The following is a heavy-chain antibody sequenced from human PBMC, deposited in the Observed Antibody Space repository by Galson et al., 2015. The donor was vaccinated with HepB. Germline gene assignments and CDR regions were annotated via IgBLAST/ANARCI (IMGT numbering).Heavy chain of an antibody. Sequence: SETLSLTCGVYGGSCSGYYWNWIRQPPGRGLEWIGEINHRGRTNYKPSLKSRVTISLDTSKNQFSLRLSAVTAADTAVYFCARQNVTPNYFYFGMDVWGPGNMVTVSS. D-gene: IGHD1-1*01. CDR3: ARQNVTPNYFYFGMDV. CDR1: GGSCSGYY. V-gene: IGHV4-34*01. CDR2: INHRGRT. J-gene: IGHJ6*02.